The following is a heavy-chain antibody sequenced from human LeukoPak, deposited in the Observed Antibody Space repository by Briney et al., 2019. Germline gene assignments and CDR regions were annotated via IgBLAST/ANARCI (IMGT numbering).Heavy chain of an antibody. D-gene: IGHD2-21*01. CDR1: GGSISSYY. V-gene: IGHV4-4*07. Sequence: SETLSLTCTVSGGSISSYYWSWIRQPAGKGLERIGRIYTSGSTNYNPSLKSRVTMSVDTSKNQFSLKLSSVTAADTAVYYCARDAYCGGDCFDAFDIWGQGTMVTVSS. J-gene: IGHJ3*02. CDR3: ARDAYCGGDCFDAFDI. CDR2: IYTSGST.